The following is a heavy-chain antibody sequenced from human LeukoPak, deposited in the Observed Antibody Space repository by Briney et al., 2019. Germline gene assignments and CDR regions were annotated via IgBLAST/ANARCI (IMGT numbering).Heavy chain of an antibody. Sequence: PGGSLRLSCAASGFTFSSYAMSWVRQAPGKGLEWVSAISGSGGSTYYADSVKGRFTISRDNSKNTLYLQMNSLRAEDTAVYYCARDRSGSYDYYYGMDVWGQGTTVTVSS. V-gene: IGHV3-23*01. D-gene: IGHD1-26*01. J-gene: IGHJ6*02. CDR2: ISGSGGST. CDR3: ARDRSGSYDYYYGMDV. CDR1: GFTFSSYA.